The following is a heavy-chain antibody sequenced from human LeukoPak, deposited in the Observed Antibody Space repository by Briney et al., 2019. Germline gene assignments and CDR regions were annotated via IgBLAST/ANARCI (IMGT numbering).Heavy chain of an antibody. CDR1: GFTFSSYA. J-gene: IGHJ4*02. V-gene: IGHV3-23*01. Sequence: GGSLRLSCAASGFTFSSYAMSWVRQAPGKGLEWVSAISGSGGSTYYADSVKGRFTVSRDNSKNTLYLQMNSLRAEDTAVYYCAKALDTVVTAPDFDYWGQGTLVTVSS. CDR3: AKALDTVVTAPDFDY. CDR2: ISGSGGST. D-gene: IGHD2-21*02.